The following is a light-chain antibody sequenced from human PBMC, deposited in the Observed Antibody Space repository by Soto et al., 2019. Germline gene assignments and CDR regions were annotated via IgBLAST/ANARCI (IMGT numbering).Light chain of an antibody. CDR3: QQYRSLIT. Sequence: EVVLTQSPGTLSLSPGERATLSCRASQSVAANYLAWYQQRPGQAPRLLIYGASRRATGIPDRFSGSGSGTDFTLTINRLEPEDSAVYYCQQYRSLITFGQGTRLEIK. CDR1: QSVAANY. CDR2: GAS. J-gene: IGKJ5*01. V-gene: IGKV3-20*01.